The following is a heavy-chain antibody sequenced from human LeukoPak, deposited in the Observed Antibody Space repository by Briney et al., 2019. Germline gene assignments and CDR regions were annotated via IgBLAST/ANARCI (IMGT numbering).Heavy chain of an antibody. D-gene: IGHD7-27*01. CDR2: ITTGDGNT. V-gene: IGHV3-23*01. J-gene: IGHJ4*02. CDR1: GFTFSNYT. Sequence: GGSLRLSCAASGFTFSNYTMTWVRQAPGKGLKWVSTITTGDGNTYYADSVKDRFTVSRDDSKNTLYLQMNSLRAEDTAVYYCAKDGGLWVSAHWGDSWGRGTLVTVSS. CDR3: AKDGGLWVSAHWGDS.